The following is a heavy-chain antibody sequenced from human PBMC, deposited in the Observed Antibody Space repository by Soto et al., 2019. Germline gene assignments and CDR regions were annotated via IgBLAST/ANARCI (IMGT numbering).Heavy chain of an antibody. CDR1: GYTFTSYA. Sequence: GASVKVSCKASGYTFTSYAMHWVRQAPGQRLEWMGWINAGNGNTKYSQKFQGRVTITRDTSASTAYMELSSLRSEDTAVYYCARDTTAAGHNWFDPWGQGTLVTVSS. CDR3: ARDTTAAGHNWFDP. V-gene: IGHV1-3*01. CDR2: INAGNGNT. D-gene: IGHD6-13*01. J-gene: IGHJ5*02.